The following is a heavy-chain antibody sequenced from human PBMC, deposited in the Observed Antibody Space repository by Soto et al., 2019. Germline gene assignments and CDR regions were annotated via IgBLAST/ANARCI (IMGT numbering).Heavy chain of an antibody. J-gene: IGHJ3*02. CDR3: ARGEGMAARHDGYDI. Sequence: ASVKVSCKASGNTFASHGFSWVRQAPGQGLEWMGWISTSTGNTNYAQKLQGRVTMTTDTSASTAYMELRRLRSDDTAVYYCARGEGMAARHDGYDIWGQGTMVTVSS. CDR1: GNTFASHG. D-gene: IGHD6-6*01. V-gene: IGHV1-18*01. CDR2: ISTSTGNT.